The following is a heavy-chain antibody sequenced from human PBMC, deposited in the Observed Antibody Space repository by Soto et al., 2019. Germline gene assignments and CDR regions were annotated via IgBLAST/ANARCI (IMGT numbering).Heavy chain of an antibody. CDR1: GGSISRSNR. Sequence: SETLSLTCAVSGGSISRSNRWSWVRQPPGKGLEWIGEIYHSGSTNYNPSLRSRVNISVDKSKNQISLKLSSVAAADTAVYYCASQKTQAVALEYWGQGSLVTVSS. CDR2: IYHSGST. D-gene: IGHD6-19*01. V-gene: IGHV4-4*02. CDR3: ASQKTQAVALEY. J-gene: IGHJ4*02.